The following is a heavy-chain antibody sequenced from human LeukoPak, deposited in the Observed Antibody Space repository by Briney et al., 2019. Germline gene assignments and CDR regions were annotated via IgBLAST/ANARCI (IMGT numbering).Heavy chain of an antibody. V-gene: IGHV3-66*01. CDR1: GFTVSSTY. Sequence: GGSLRLSCAASGFTVSSTYISWVRQAPGKGLEWVSVIYSGGSTYYADSVKGRFTISRDNSKSTVYLQMNSLRVEDAAVYYCSKDLTSDFGGDLDPWGQGTLVTVSS. D-gene: IGHD3-10*01. J-gene: IGHJ5*02. CDR3: SKDLTSDFGGDLDP. CDR2: IYSGGST.